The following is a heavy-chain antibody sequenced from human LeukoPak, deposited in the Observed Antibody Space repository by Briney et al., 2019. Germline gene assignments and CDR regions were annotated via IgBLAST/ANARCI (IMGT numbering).Heavy chain of an antibody. CDR2: IRYDGSNI. D-gene: IGHD3-10*01. J-gene: IGHJ4*02. CDR3: ARGTSIWFGFDY. Sequence: GGSLRLSCAASGFTFSSYGMHWVRQTPGKGLEWVAFIRYDGSNIYYADSVKGRFTISRDNSKNTLYLQMNSLRAEDTTVFYCARGTSIWFGFDYWGQGTLVTVSS. CDR1: GFTFSSYG. V-gene: IGHV3-30*02.